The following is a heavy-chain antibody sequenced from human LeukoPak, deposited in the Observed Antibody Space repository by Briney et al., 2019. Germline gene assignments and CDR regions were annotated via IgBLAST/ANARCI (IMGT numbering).Heavy chain of an antibody. CDR2: IFGGGGT. V-gene: IGHV3-53*05. D-gene: IGHD3-16*02. Sequence: GGSLRLSCAASGFTVSSNYMAWVRQPPGKGLEWVSVIFGGGGTYYAGSVRGRFTISRDNSQNTLFLQMNSLRAEDTALYYCAKRGLFTFGGVIVRGGFDYWGQGTLVTVSS. CDR3: AKRGLFTFGGVIVRGGFDY. J-gene: IGHJ4*02. CDR1: GFTVSSNY.